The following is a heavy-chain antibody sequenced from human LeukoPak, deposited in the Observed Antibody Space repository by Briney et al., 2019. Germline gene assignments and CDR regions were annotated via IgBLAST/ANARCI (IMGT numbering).Heavy chain of an antibody. CDR3: ASQENWNLFDY. Sequence: GGSLRLSCAASGFTFSSYWMHWVRQAPGKGLVWVSRINSDGSSTSYADSVKGRFTISRDNAKNTLYLQMNSLRAEDTAAYYCASQENWNLFDYWGQGTLVTVSS. J-gene: IGHJ4*02. V-gene: IGHV3-74*01. CDR2: INSDGSST. D-gene: IGHD1-1*01. CDR1: GFTFSSYW.